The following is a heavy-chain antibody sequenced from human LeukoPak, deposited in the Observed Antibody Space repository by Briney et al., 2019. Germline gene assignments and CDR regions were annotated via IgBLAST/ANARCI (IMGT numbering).Heavy chain of an antibody. CDR1: GFTFSDAW. J-gene: IGHJ4*02. CDR2: IKSISDGGTT. CDR3: AQYFGESGSQYYFDY. D-gene: IGHD3-22*01. Sequence: PGGSLRLSCAASGFTFSDAWMSWVRQAPGKGLEWVGRIKSISDGGTTDYAAPVKGRFTISRDDSENTLYLQMNSLKTEDTAVYYCAQYFGESGSQYYFDYWGQGTLVTVSS. V-gene: IGHV3-15*01.